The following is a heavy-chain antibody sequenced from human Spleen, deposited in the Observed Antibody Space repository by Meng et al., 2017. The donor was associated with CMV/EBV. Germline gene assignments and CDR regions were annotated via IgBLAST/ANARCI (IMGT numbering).Heavy chain of an antibody. J-gene: IGHJ6*02. CDR3: ARVQVLLWFGELSAPGGMDV. CDR2: ISPYNGNT. CDR1: GYTFTTYS. Sequence: ASVKVSCKASGYTFTTYSITWVRQAPGQGLEWMGWISPYNGNTEYAQKFQGRVTMTTDTSTSTAYMEVSSLRSEDTAVYYCARVQVLLWFGELSAPGGMDVWGQGTTVTVSS. V-gene: IGHV1-18*01. D-gene: IGHD3-10*01.